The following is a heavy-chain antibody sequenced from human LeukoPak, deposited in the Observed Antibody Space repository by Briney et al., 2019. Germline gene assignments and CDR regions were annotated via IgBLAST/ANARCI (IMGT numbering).Heavy chain of an antibody. CDR1: GGSISSYY. D-gene: IGHD4-4*01. Sequence: SETLSLTCTVSGGSISSYYWSWIRQPPGKGLEWIGEINHSGSTNYNPSLKSRVTISVDTSKNQFSLKLSSVTAADTAVYYCARARGRVTTSLWANWFDPWGQGTLVTVSS. V-gene: IGHV4-34*01. CDR3: ARARGRVTTSLWANWFDP. CDR2: INHSGST. J-gene: IGHJ5*02.